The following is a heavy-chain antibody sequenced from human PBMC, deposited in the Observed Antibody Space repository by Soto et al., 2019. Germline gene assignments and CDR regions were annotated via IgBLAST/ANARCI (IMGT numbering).Heavy chain of an antibody. CDR2: ITTAGDT. CDR3: ARELHGGSYGMDV. V-gene: IGHV3-13*01. J-gene: IGHJ6*02. Sequence: EVQLVASGGGLVQPGGSLRLSCAASGFTFSNYDMHWVRQVTGKGLEWVSGITTAGDTYYPGSVKGRFTISSEKAKNSLYVQMNSLSAGDTAVYYCARELHGGSYGMDVWGQGTTVTVSS. CDR1: GFTFSNYD.